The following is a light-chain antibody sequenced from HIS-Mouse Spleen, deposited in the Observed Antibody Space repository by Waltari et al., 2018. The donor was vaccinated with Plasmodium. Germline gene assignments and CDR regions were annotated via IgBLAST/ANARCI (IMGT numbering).Light chain of an antibody. Sequence: DIQLTQSPSCLSASVGDRVTSTCRASQGISSYLAWYQQKPGKATKLLIYAASTLQSGVPSRFSGSGSGTEFTLTISSLQPEDFATYYCQQLNSYPYTFGQGTKLEIK. CDR1: QGISSY. CDR3: QQLNSYPYT. J-gene: IGKJ2*01. V-gene: IGKV1-9*01. CDR2: AAS.